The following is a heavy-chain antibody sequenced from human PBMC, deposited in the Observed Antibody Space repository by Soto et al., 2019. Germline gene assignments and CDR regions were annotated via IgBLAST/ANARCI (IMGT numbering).Heavy chain of an antibody. CDR2: ISYDGNNK. J-gene: IGHJ4*02. CDR1: GFPFSAEA. V-gene: IGHV3-30-3*01. D-gene: IGHD6-13*01. Sequence: QVQLVESGGGVVQPGNSLRLSCAGSGFPFSAEAMHWVRQAPGKGLEWVAAISYDGNNKNHADSVKGRFTVSRDNSKNTLYLQIYSLRPEDTAVYYCARDYSSGWCLDYWGQGSLVTDSS. CDR3: ARDYSSGWCLDY.